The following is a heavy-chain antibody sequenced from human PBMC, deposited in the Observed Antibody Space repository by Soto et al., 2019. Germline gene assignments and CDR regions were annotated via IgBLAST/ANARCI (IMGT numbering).Heavy chain of an antibody. J-gene: IGHJ5*01. CDR1: CGSVTSYH. CDR2: TSYTGNT. Sequence: SETLSLTGFVSCGSVTSYHWSWIRQFPGKGLEWIAYTSYTGNTEYNPSLKSRVAISVDTSKNQFSLNLRSVTAADTAMYYCARRAGVTQINNYFDSWGPGTLVTVSS. V-gene: IGHV4-59*08. CDR3: ARRAGVTQINNYFDS. D-gene: IGHD5-18*01.